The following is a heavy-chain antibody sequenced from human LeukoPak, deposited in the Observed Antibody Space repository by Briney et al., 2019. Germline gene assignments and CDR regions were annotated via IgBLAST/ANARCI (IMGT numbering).Heavy chain of an antibody. Sequence: GGSLRLSCAASGFTFSGSAMHWVRQASGKGLEWVGRIRSKANSYATAYAASVKGRSTISRDDSKNTAYLQMNSLKTEDTAVYYCTATHVLGGITGTRRDYWGQGTLVTVSS. V-gene: IGHV3-73*01. CDR1: GFTFSGSA. J-gene: IGHJ4*02. D-gene: IGHD1-20*01. CDR2: IRSKANSYAT. CDR3: TATHVLGGITGTRRDY.